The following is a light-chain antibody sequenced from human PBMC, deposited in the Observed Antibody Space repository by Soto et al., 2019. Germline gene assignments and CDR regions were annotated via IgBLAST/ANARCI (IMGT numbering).Light chain of an antibody. Sequence: DIQMTQSPSTLSASVGDRVTITCRASQSISNRLAWYQQKPGKAPKVLIYDASSLEGGVPSRFSGTGSATEFILTISSLQPDDFATYHCQHYGGVSTFGQGTKVEIK. CDR2: DAS. CDR3: QHYGGVST. CDR1: QSISNR. J-gene: IGKJ1*01. V-gene: IGKV1-5*01.